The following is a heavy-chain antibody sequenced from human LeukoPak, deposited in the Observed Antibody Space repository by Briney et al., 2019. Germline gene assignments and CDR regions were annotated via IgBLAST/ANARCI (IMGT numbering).Heavy chain of an antibody. J-gene: IGHJ4*02. CDR1: GYTFTSYG. D-gene: IGHD3-16*02. CDR2: ISAYNGNT. Sequence: ASVKVSCKASGYTFTSYGISWVRQAPGQGLEWMGWISAYNGNTNYAQKLQGRVTMTTDTSTSTAYMELRSLKSDDTAVYYCARDGTMVRGVIIYDYVWGSYRAIDYWGQGTLVTVSS. CDR3: ARDGTMVRGVIIYDYVWGSYRAIDY. V-gene: IGHV1-18*01.